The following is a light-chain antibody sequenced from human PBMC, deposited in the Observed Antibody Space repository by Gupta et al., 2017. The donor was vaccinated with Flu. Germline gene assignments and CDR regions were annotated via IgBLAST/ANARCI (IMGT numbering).Light chain of an antibody. CDR3: QQSSSTPRT. J-gene: IGKJ4*01. CDR2: ASF. CDR1: QSITPY. Sequence: GDRVTITCRASQSITPYLNWYQQKPGKAPNRLIYASFSLQSGVPARFSGSGSGTDFTLTISRLQPEDFATYYCQQSSSTPRTFGGGTKVEI. V-gene: IGKV1-39*01.